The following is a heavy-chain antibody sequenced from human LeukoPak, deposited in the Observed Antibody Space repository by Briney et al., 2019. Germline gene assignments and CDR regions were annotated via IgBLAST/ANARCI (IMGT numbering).Heavy chain of an antibody. CDR3: AKNRRVEATPVDY. V-gene: IGHV3-23*01. CDR1: GCKFGTYA. D-gene: IGHD2-15*01. Sequence: GGSLRLSCEASGCKFGTYAMTWVRQAPGKGLEWVSTLSGTGSSTYYADSVKGRFTISRDNSENTLFLQMNSLKAEDTAIYYCAKNRRVEATPVDYWGQGTLVTVSS. J-gene: IGHJ4*02. CDR2: LSGTGSST.